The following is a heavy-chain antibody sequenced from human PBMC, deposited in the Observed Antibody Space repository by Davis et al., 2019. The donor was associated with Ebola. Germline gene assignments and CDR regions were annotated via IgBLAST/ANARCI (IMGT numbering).Heavy chain of an antibody. CDR3: ARDKATVTTSWFDP. D-gene: IGHD4-17*01. CDR2: ISAYNGNT. CDR1: GYTFTSYG. Sequence: ASVKVSCKASGYTFTSYGISWVRQAPGQGLEWMGWISAYNGNTNYAQKLQVRVTMTTDTSTSTAYMELRSLRSDDTAVYYCARDKATVTTSWFDPWGQGTLVTVSS. J-gene: IGHJ5*02. V-gene: IGHV1-18*01.